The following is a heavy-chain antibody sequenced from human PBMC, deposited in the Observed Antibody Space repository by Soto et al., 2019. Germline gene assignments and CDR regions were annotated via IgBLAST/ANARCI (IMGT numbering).Heavy chain of an antibody. CDR3: ARVMEWFGP. CDR1: GASISDSNW. Sequence: PSETLSLTCAVSGASISDSNWGTWVRQPPGKGLEWIGEIYHSGSTNYNPSLKSRVIISVDMSNNQFSLKLTSVTAADTAVYYCARVMEWFGPWGQGTLVTSPQ. CDR2: IYHSGST. V-gene: IGHV4-4*02. D-gene: IGHD1-1*01. J-gene: IGHJ5*02.